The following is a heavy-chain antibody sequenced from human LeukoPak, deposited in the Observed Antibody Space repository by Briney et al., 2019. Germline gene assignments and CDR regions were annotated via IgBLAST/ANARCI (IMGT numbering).Heavy chain of an antibody. Sequence: SETLSLTCTVSGGSISSSTYYWGWIRQPPGKGLEWIGNIYYSGSTYYNPSLKSRVTISVDTSKNQFSLKLSSVTAADTAVYYCARGMGSSSFFDYWGQGTLVTVSS. CDR2: IYYSGST. J-gene: IGHJ4*02. CDR3: ARGMGSSSFFDY. V-gene: IGHV4-39*07. CDR1: GGSISSSTYY. D-gene: IGHD6-13*01.